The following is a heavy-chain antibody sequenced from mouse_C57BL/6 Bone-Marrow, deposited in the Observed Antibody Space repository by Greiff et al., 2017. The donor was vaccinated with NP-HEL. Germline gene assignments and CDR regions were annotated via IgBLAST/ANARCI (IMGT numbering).Heavy chain of an antibody. D-gene: IGHD2-3*01. J-gene: IGHJ3*01. CDR2: ISDGGSYT. CDR1: GFTFSNYA. Sequence: EVHLVESGGGLVKPGASLKLSCAASGFTFSNYAMSWVRQTPEQRLEWVATISDGGSYTYYPDNVKGRFTISRDNAKNNLYLQMSHLKSEDTAMYYCAREDDGYLAYWGQGTLVTVSA. CDR3: AREDDGYLAY. V-gene: IGHV5-4*01.